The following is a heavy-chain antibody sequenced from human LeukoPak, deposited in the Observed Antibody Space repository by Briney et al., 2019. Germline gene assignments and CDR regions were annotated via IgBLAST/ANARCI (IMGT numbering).Heavy chain of an antibody. CDR1: GGSVSSGSYY. Sequence: IPSETLSLTCTVSGGSVSSGSYYWSWIRQPPGKGLEWIGYIYYSGSTNYNPSLKSRVTISVDTSKNQFSLKLSSVTAADTAVYYCARDPGGGMIAVPYYFDYWGQGTLVTVSS. V-gene: IGHV4-61*01. D-gene: IGHD3-22*01. CDR3: ARDPGGGMIAVPYYFDY. CDR2: IYYSGST. J-gene: IGHJ4*02.